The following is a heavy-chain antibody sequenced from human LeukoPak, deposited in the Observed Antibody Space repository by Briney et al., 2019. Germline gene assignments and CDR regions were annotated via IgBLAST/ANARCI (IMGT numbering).Heavy chain of an antibody. V-gene: IGHV4-38-2*02. CDR3: ARKNGYYFDY. J-gene: IGHJ4*02. CDR2: IYHSGST. CDR1: GYSISSGYY. D-gene: IGHD2-8*01. Sequence: SETLSLTCTVTGYSISSGYYWGWIRQPPGKGLEWIGSIYHSGSTYYNPSLKSRVTISVDTSKNQFSLKLSSVTAADTAVYYCARKNGYYFDYWGQGTLVTVSS.